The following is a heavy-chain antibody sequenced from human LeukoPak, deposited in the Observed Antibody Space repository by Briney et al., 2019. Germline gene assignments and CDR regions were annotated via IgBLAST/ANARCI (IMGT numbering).Heavy chain of an antibody. CDR1: GGSVSSGGYY. J-gene: IGHJ4*02. CDR3: ARACNYRYNWKSYYFDY. D-gene: IGHD1-20*01. Sequence: SETLSLTCTVSGGSVSSGGYYWSWIRQPPGKGLEWIGYIYYSGSTNYNPSLKSRVTISVDTSKNQFSLKLSSVTAADTAVYYCARACNYRYNWKSYYFDYWGQGTLVTVSS. V-gene: IGHV4-61*08. CDR2: IYYSGST.